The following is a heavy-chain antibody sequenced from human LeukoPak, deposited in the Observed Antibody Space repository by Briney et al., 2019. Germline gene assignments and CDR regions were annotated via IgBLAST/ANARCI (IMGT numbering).Heavy chain of an antibody. CDR1: GGSISSGDYY. D-gene: IGHD6-6*01. V-gene: IGHV4-39*07. CDR2: INHSGST. J-gene: IGHJ5*02. Sequence: SETLSLTCTVSGGSISSGDYYWSWIRQPPGKGLEWIGEINHSGSTNYNPSLKSRVTISVDTSKNQFSLKLSSVTAADTAVYYCARLVSDGSSSPSNWFDPWGQGTLVTVSS. CDR3: ARLVSDGSSSPSNWFDP.